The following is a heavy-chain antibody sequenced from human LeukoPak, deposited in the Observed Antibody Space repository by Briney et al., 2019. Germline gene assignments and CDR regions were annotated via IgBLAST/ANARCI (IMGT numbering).Heavy chain of an antibody. Sequence: ASVKVSCKASGYTFTGYYMHWVRQAPGQGLEWMGWISAYNGNTNYAQKLQGRVTMTTDTSTSTAYMELRSLRSDDTAVYYCAGAPYGSGSYYAQLDYWGQGTLVTVSS. CDR3: AGAPYGSGSYYAQLDY. CDR2: ISAYNGNT. J-gene: IGHJ4*02. V-gene: IGHV1-18*04. CDR1: GYTFTGYY. D-gene: IGHD3-10*01.